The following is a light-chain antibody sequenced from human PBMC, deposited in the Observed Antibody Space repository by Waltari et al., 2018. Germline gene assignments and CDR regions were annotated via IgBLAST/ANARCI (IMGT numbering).Light chain of an antibody. CDR1: QSVCNS. Sequence: DIEMTQSRSSLSASVGDRVTITCRASQSVCNSLNWYQQKPGKAPKLLIFGASNLHSGVAAKFSGSGSGTDFTLTISSLQPEDSATYYCQQTSRTPITFGQGTRVEIK. CDR3: QQTSRTPIT. J-gene: IGKJ5*01. CDR2: GAS. V-gene: IGKV1-39*01.